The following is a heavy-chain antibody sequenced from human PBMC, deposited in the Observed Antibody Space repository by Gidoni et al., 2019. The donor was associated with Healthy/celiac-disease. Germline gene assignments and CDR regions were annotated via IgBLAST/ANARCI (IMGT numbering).Heavy chain of an antibody. J-gene: IGHJ3*02. CDR1: GGSISSSSYY. V-gene: IGHV4-39*01. Sequence: QLQLQESGPGLVKPSETLSRTCTVYGGSISSSSYYWGWIRQPPGKGLEWIGSIYYSGRTYYNPSLKSRVTISVDTSKNQFSLKLSSVTAADTAVYYCARHLGVDDAFDIWGQGTMVTVSS. CDR3: ARHLGVDDAFDI. CDR2: IYYSGRT. D-gene: IGHD3-16*01.